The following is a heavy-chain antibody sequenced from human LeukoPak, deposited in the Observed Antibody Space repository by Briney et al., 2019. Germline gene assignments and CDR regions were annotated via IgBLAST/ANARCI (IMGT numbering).Heavy chain of an antibody. V-gene: IGHV4-39*01. Sequence: SETLSLTCTVSGDSISSNSYYWGWIRQPPGKGLEWIGSIYYRGSTYYNPSLKSRVTISSDTSKNQFSVKLTSVTAADTAVYYCVRVGYAYGPVGNWFDPWGQGVLVTVSS. D-gene: IGHD5-18*01. J-gene: IGHJ5*02. CDR2: IYYRGST. CDR1: GDSISSNSYY. CDR3: VRVGYAYGPVGNWFDP.